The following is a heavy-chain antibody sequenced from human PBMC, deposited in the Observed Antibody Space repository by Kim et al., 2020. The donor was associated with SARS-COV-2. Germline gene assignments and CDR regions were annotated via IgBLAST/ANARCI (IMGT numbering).Heavy chain of an antibody. V-gene: IGHV4-34*01. Sequence: SETLSLTCAVYGGSFSGYYWSWIRQPPGKGLEWIGEINHSGSTNYNPSLKSRVTISVYTSKNQFSLKLSSVTAADTAVYYCARVQGCTNGVCYMGWFDPWGQGTLVTGSS. CDR3: ARVQGCTNGVCYMGWFDP. D-gene: IGHD2-8*01. CDR1: GGSFSGYY. CDR2: INHSGST. J-gene: IGHJ5*02.